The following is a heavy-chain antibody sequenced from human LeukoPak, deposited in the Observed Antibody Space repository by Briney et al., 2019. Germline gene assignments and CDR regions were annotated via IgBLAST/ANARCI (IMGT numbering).Heavy chain of an antibody. V-gene: IGHV3-11*01. D-gene: IGHD5-12*01. CDR2: ISSSGSTI. CDR3: ARRIVATKAYYFGY. CDR1: GFTFSDSY. J-gene: IGHJ4*02. Sequence: PGGSLRLSCAASGFTFSDSYMSWIRQAPGKGLEWVSYISSSGSTIYYADSVKGRFTISRDNAKNSLFLQMNSLRAEDTAVYYCARRIVATKAYYFGYWGQGTLVTVSS.